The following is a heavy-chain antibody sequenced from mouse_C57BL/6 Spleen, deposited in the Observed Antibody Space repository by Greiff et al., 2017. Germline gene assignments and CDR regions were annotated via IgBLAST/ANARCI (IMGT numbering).Heavy chain of an antibody. D-gene: IGHD6-5*01. CDR3: TRSAYDYFAMDY. CDR2: IDPETGGT. CDR1: GYTFTDYE. J-gene: IGHJ4*01. V-gene: IGHV1-15*01. Sequence: QVQLQQSGAELVRPGASVTLSCKASGYTFTDYEMHWVKQTPVHGLEWIGAIDPETGGTAYNQKFKGKAILTADKSSSTAYMELRSLTSEDSAVYYCTRSAYDYFAMDYWGQGTSVTVSS.